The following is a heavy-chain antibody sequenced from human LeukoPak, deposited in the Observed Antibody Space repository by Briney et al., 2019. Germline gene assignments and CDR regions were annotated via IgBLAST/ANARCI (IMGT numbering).Heavy chain of an antibody. CDR1: GYTFTSYY. J-gene: IGHJ3*02. V-gene: IGHV1-46*01. Sequence: ASVKVSCKASGYTFTSYYMHWVRQAPGQGLEWMGIINPSGGSTSYAQKFQGRVTMTRDTSTSTVYVELSSLRSEDTAVYYCARDPGAVFRDDAFDIWGQGTMVTVSS. CDR3: ARDPGAVFRDDAFDI. D-gene: IGHD4/OR15-4a*01. CDR2: INPSGGST.